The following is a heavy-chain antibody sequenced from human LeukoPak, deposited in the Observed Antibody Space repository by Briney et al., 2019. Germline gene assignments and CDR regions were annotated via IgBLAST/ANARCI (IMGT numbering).Heavy chain of an antibody. Sequence: ASVNVSCKASGYTFTGYYMHWVRQAPGQGLEWMGWINPNSGGTNYAQKFQGRVTMTRDTSISTAYMELSRLRSDDTAVYYCARDIVMVTYWFDPWGQGTQVTVSS. CDR2: INPNSGGT. D-gene: IGHD5-18*01. J-gene: IGHJ5*02. CDR1: GYTFTGYY. V-gene: IGHV1-2*02. CDR3: ARDIVMVTYWFDP.